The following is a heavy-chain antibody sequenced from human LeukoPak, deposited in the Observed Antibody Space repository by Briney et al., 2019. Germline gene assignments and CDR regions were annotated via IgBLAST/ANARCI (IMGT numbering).Heavy chain of an antibody. Sequence: SETLSLTCTVSGGSISSYYWSWIRQPPGKGLEWIGYIYYSGSTNYNPSLKSRVTISVDTSKNQFSLKLSSVTAADTAVYYCASGIKRITMVRGVMLYFDYWGQGTLVTVSS. CDR3: ASGIKRITMVRGVMLYFDY. CDR1: GGSISSYY. V-gene: IGHV4-59*08. CDR2: IYYSGST. J-gene: IGHJ4*02. D-gene: IGHD3-10*01.